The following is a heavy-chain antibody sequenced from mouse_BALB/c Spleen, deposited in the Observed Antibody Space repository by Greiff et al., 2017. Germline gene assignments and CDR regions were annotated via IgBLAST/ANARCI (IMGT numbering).Heavy chain of an antibody. D-gene: IGHD1-2*01. V-gene: IGHV14-1*02. CDR1: GFNIKDYY. Sequence: EVQLQQSGAELVRPGALVKLSCKASGFNIKDYYMHWVKQRPEQGLEWIGWIDPENGNTIYDPKFQGKASIKADTSSNTAYLQLSSLTSEDTAVYYCARPITTATAWFACGGQGTLVTVSA. CDR2: IDPENGNT. CDR3: ARPITTATAWFAC. J-gene: IGHJ3*01.